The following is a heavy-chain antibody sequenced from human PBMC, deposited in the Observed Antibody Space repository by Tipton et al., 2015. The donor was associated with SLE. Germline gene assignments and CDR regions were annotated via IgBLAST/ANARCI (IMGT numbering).Heavy chain of an antibody. CDR2: ISSSSSYI. V-gene: IGHV3-21*01. CDR3: ARDVIAAAGALDY. Sequence: SLRLSCAASGFTVSSYSMNWVRQAPGKGLEWVSSISSSSSYIYYADSVKGRFTISRDNAKNSLYLQMNSLRAEDTAVYYCARDVIAAAGALDYWGQGTLVTVSS. D-gene: IGHD6-13*01. CDR1: GFTVSSYS. J-gene: IGHJ4*02.